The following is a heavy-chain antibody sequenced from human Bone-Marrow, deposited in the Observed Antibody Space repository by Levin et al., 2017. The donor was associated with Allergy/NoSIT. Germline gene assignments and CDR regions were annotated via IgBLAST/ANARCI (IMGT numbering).Heavy chain of an antibody. CDR2: ISAGGGST. CDR1: GFTFDDYP. J-gene: IGHJ3*02. D-gene: IGHD6-19*01. Sequence: ASVKVSCEASGFTFDDYPMKWVRQAPGKGLEWVSGISAGGGSTYYADAVKGRFTVSRDNSRNTVDLQLNHLRADDTAVYFCTKVLTGLDDAFDIWGQGSMVTVS. V-gene: IGHV3-23*01. CDR3: TKVLTGLDDAFDI.